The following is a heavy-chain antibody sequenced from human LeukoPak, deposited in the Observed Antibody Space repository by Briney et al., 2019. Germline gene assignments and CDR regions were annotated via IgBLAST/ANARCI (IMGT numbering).Heavy chain of an antibody. CDR2: ISSSSSYI. D-gene: IGHD2-2*01. J-gene: IGHJ3*02. CDR1: GFTFSSYS. V-gene: IGHV3-21*01. Sequence: GESLKISCAASGFTFSSYSMNWVRQAPGKGLEWVSSISSSSSYIYYADSVKGRFTISRDNAKNSQYLQMNSLRAEDTAVYYCASPRTSTDAFDIWGQGTMVTVSS. CDR3: ASPRTSTDAFDI.